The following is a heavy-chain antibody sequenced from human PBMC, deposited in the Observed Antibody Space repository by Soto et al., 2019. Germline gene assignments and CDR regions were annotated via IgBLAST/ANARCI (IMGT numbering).Heavy chain of an antibody. CDR1: EFTFSSYA. D-gene: IGHD1-26*01. CDR3: ARPITRWSSHCGMDV. J-gene: IGHJ6*01. Sequence: QLVESGGRGVQPGMSLRLSWGASEFTFSSYAMHWVRQAPGSGMEWVALISFAGANEYYADSVQGRFIISRDNSQSMVYLQMNSLRPDNTAIYYCARPITRWSSHCGMDVWGQWNTVTVYS. V-gene: IGHV3-30-3*01. CDR2: ISFAGANE.